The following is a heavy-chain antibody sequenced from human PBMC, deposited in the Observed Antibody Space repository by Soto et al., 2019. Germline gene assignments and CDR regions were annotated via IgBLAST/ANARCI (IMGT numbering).Heavy chain of an antibody. CDR3: ARGSGGYYYDSSGYYLDY. D-gene: IGHD3-22*01. Sequence: ASVKVSCKASGYTFTSYDINWVRQATGQGLEWMGWMNPNSGNTGYAQKFQGRVTMTRNTSISTAYMELSSLRSEDTAVYYCARGSGGYYYDSSGYYLDYWGQGTLVTVSS. CDR2: MNPNSGNT. V-gene: IGHV1-8*01. J-gene: IGHJ4*02. CDR1: GYTFTSYD.